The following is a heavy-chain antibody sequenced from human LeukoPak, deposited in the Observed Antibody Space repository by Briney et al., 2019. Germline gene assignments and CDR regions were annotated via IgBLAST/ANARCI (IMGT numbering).Heavy chain of an antibody. CDR3: AKLGGKYYYDSSGRTGAFDI. J-gene: IGHJ3*02. D-gene: IGHD3-22*01. CDR1: GFTFSSYA. V-gene: IGHV3-23*01. CDR2: ISGSGGST. Sequence: PGGSLRLSCAASGFTFSSYAMSWVRQAPGKGLEWVSAISGSGGSTYYADSVKGRFTISRDNSKNTLHLQMNSLRAEDTAVYYCAKLGGKYYYDSSGRTGAFDIWGQGTMVTVSS.